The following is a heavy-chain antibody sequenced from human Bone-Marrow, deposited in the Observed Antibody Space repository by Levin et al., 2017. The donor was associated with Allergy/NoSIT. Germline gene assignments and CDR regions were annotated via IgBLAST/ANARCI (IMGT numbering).Heavy chain of an antibody. J-gene: IGHJ4*02. V-gene: IGHV4-34*01. CDR3: ARGVSDYDILTGYYIGPFDY. CDR2: INHSGST. CDR1: GGSFSGYY. D-gene: IGHD3-9*01. Sequence: PSETLSLTCAVYGGSFSGYYWSWIRQPPGKGLEWIGEINHSGSTNYNPSLKSRVTISVDTSKNQFSLKLSSVTAADTAVYYCARGVSDYDILTGYYIGPFDYWGQGTLVTVSS.